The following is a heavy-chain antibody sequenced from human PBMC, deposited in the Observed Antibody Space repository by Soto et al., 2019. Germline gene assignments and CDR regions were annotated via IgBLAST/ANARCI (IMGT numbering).Heavy chain of an antibody. CDR3: ARENPLRFLEWLFRYWAPVPDADYYYGMDV. V-gene: IGHV1-18*01. D-gene: IGHD3-3*01. J-gene: IGHJ6*02. Sequence: ASVKVSCKASGYTFTSYGISWVRQAPGQGLEWMGWISAYNGNTNYAQKLQGRVTMTTDTSTSTAYMELRSLRSDDTAVYYCARENPLRFLEWLFRYWAPVPDADYYYGMDVWGQGTTVTVSS. CDR1: GYTFTSYG. CDR2: ISAYNGNT.